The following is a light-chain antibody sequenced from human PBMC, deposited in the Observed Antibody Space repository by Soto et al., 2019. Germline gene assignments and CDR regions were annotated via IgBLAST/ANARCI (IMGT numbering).Light chain of an antibody. V-gene: IGKV3-15*01. J-gene: IGKJ2*01. CDR3: QQYNNWPLST. CDR2: AAS. Sequence: EIVMTQSPATLSVSPGEKATLSCRASQSVRSNLAWYQQKPGQSPRLLIYAASTRATGIPARFSGSGSGTEFTLTISSLQSEDFAVYYCQQYNNWPLSTFGQGTKLEIK. CDR1: QSVRSN.